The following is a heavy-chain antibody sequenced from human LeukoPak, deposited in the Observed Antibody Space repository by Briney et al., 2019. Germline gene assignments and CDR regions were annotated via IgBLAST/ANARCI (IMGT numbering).Heavy chain of an antibody. Sequence: GGSLRLSCVASGFTFRSHGMNWVRQAPGKGLEWVSGISRNGVITYYADSVKGRFTISRDNSKNTLYLQMNSLRAEDTAVYYCAKLLRYFDWLPNDYWGQGTLVTVSS. CDR1: GFTFRSHG. V-gene: IGHV3-23*01. CDR3: AKLLRYFDWLPNDY. J-gene: IGHJ4*02. D-gene: IGHD3-9*01. CDR2: ISRNGVIT.